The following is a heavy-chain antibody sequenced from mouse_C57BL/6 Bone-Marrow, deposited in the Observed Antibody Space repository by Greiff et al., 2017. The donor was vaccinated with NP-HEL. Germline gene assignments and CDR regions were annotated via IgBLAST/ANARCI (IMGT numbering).Heavy chain of an antibody. D-gene: IGHD4-1*01. CDR1: GYTFTNYW. CDR2: IYPGGGYT. CDR3: ARGDWDGDVDY. J-gene: IGHJ2*01. V-gene: IGHV1-63*01. Sequence: QVQLQQSGAELVRPGTSVKMSCKASGYTFTNYWIGWAKQRPGHGLEWIGDIYPGGGYTNYNEKFKGKATLTADKSSSTAYLQFSSLTSEDAAIEYGARGDWDGDVDYWGQGTTLTVSS.